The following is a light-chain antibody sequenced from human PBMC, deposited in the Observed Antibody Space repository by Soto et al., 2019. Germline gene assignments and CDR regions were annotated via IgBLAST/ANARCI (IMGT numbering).Light chain of an antibody. CDR2: SNT. J-gene: IGLJ3*02. V-gene: IGLV1-40*01. CDR3: QSYDSSLSGSV. CDR1: SSNIGAGYG. Sequence: QSVLTQPPSVSGAPGQRVTISCTGSSSNIGAGYGVHWYQQLPGTAPKLLIYSNTNRHSGVPDRFSGSKSGTSASLAITGLQAEDEADYYCQSYDSSLSGSVFGGGTKLTVL.